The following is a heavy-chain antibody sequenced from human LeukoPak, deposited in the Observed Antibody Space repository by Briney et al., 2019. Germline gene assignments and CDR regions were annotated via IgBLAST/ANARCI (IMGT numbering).Heavy chain of an antibody. CDR3: ARSGQGSSAFDY. CDR1: GYTFTGYY. Sequence: ASVKVSCKASGYTFTGYYMHWVRQAPGQGLEWMGRINPNSGGTNYAQKLQGRVTMTTDTSTSTAYMELRSLRSDDTAVYYCARSGQGSSAFDYWGQGTLVTVSS. D-gene: IGHD2-2*01. CDR2: INPNSGGT. J-gene: IGHJ4*02. V-gene: IGHV1-2*06.